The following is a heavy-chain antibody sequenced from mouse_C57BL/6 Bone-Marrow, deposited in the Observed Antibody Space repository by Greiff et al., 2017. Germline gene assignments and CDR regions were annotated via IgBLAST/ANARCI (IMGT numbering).Heavy chain of an antibody. CDR2: IYPSDSET. V-gene: IGHV1-61*01. CDR3: ARSTVVAKVDY. Sequence: QVQLQQPGAELVRPGSSVKLSCKASGYTFTSYWMDWVKQRPGQGLEWIGNIYPSDSETHYNQKFKDKATLTVDKSSSTAYMQLSSLTSEDSAVYYCARSTVVAKVDYWGQGTSVTVSS. CDR1: GYTFTSYW. D-gene: IGHD1-1*01. J-gene: IGHJ4*01.